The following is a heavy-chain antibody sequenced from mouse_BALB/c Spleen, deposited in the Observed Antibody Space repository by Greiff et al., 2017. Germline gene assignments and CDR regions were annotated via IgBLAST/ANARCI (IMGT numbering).Heavy chain of an antibody. CDR3: ARNPFTTARAMDY. V-gene: IGHV2-4-1*01. CDR2: IWSGGST. Sequence: VKLMESGPGLVQPSQSLSITCTVSGFSLTSYGVHWVRQSPGKGLEWLGVIWSGGSTDYNAAFISRLSISKDNSKSQVFFKMNSLQADDTAIYYCARNPFTTARAMDYWGQGTSVTVSS. CDR1: GFSLTSYG. J-gene: IGHJ4*01. D-gene: IGHD1-2*01.